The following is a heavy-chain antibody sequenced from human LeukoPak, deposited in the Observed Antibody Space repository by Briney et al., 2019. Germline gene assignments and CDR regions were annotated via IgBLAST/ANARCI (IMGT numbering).Heavy chain of an antibody. D-gene: IGHD3-9*01. CDR2: IYTSGST. CDR1: GGSISSYY. Sequence: SETLSLTCTVSGGSISSYYWSWIRQPAGKGLEWIGRIYTSGSTNYNPSLKSRVTMSVDTSKNQFSLKLSSVTAADTAVYYCARGNYDILTGSIYFDYWGQGTLVTVSS. J-gene: IGHJ4*02. V-gene: IGHV4-4*07. CDR3: ARGNYDILTGSIYFDY.